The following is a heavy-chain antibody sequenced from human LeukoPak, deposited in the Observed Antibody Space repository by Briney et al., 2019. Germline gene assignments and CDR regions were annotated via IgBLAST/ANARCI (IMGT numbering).Heavy chain of an antibody. D-gene: IGHD3-22*01. CDR2: IIPIFGTA. J-gene: IGHJ5*02. CDR1: GGTFSGYA. Sequence: ASVKVSCKASGGTFSGYAISWVRQAPGQGLEWMGGIIPIFGTANYAQKFQGRVTITADESTSTAYMELSSLRSEDTAVYYCARGEAYYDSSGYYYVQWFDPWGQGTLVTVSS. V-gene: IGHV1-69*13. CDR3: ARGEAYYDSSGYYYVQWFDP.